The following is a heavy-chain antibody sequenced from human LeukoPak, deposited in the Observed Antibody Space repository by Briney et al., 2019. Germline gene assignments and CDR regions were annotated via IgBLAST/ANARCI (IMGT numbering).Heavy chain of an antibody. D-gene: IGHD5-18*01. CDR1: GFTFSSYS. CDR3: AREQSFGIGNTAMVSNY. V-gene: IGHV3-48*04. CDR2: ISSSGSTI. J-gene: IGHJ4*02. Sequence: GGSLRRSCAASGFTFSSYSMNWVRQAPGKGLEWVSYISSSGSTIYYADSVKGRFTISRDNAKNSLYLQMNSLRAEDTAVYYCAREQSFGIGNTAMVSNYWGQGTLVTVSS.